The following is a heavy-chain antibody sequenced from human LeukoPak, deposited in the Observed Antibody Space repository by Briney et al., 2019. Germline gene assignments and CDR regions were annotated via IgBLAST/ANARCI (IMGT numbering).Heavy chain of an antibody. CDR3: ARAYYYDSSGSKGYNWFDP. Sequence: SETLSLTCTVSGGSISSYYWSWIRQPPGKGLEWIGYIYYSGSTNYNPSLKSRVTISVDTSKNQLSLKLSSVTAADTAVYYCARAYYYDSSGSKGYNWFDPWGQGTLVTVSS. V-gene: IGHV4-59*01. J-gene: IGHJ5*02. CDR1: GGSISSYY. CDR2: IYYSGST. D-gene: IGHD3-22*01.